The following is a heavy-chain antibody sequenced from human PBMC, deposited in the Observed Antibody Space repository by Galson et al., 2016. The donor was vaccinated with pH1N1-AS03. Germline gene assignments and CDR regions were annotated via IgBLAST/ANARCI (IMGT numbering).Heavy chain of an antibody. V-gene: IGHV1-18*04. CDR3: ATRDYGYRIDY. D-gene: IGHD4/OR15-4a*01. CDR2: ISVYNGNP. Sequence: SVKVSCKASGNTFTTYGLIWVRQAPGQGLEWMGWISVYNGNPNYGQKFQDRVTMTNDTSTSAAFMSLRSLRSDDTAVYYCATRDYGYRIDYWGQGTLVTVSS. J-gene: IGHJ4*02. CDR1: GNTFTTYG.